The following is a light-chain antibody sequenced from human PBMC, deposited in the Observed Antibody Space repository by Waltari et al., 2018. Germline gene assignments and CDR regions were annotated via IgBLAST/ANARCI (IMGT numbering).Light chain of an antibody. CDR3: QQYNSWPYT. V-gene: IGKV3-15*01. CDR1: QSVSRN. J-gene: IGKJ2*01. CDR2: GAS. Sequence: EIVMAQSPGTLSVSPGERVTLSCRASQSVSRNLAWYQQRPGQAPRLLVSGASTRATGVPASFSGSGSGTDFTLTISSLQSEDFAIYFCQQYNSWPYTFGQGTKLEMK.